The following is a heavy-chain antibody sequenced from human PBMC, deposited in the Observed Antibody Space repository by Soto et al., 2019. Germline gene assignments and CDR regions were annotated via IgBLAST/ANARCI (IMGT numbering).Heavy chain of an antibody. CDR2: IWYDGSNK. J-gene: IGHJ4*02. Sequence: QVQLVESGGGVVQPGRSLRLSCAASGFTFSSYGMHWVRQAPGKGLEWVAVIWYDGSNKYYADSVKGRFTISRDNSKNTLYLQMNSLRAEDTAVYYCARDAVYSSSWYQNGEYYCDYWGQGTLVTVSS. D-gene: IGHD6-13*01. CDR1: GFTFSSYG. V-gene: IGHV3-33*01. CDR3: ARDAVYSSSWYQNGEYYCDY.